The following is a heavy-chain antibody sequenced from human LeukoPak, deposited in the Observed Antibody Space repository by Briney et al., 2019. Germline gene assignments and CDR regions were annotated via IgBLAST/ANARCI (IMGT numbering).Heavy chain of an antibody. Sequence: AGGSLRLSCVVSGFTFRSAWMSWVRQAPGKGLEWVGRIKGKTDGGTTDYTGPVKGRFTITRDDSKNTLYLQMNSLKTEDTAVYYCLTHSTSSAPNYWGQGTLVTVSS. CDR1: GFTFRSAW. CDR2: IKGKTDGGTT. D-gene: IGHD6-6*01. J-gene: IGHJ4*02. V-gene: IGHV3-15*01. CDR3: LTHSTSSAPNY.